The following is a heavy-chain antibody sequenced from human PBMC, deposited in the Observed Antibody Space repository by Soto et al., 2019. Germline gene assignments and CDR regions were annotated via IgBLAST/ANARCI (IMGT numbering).Heavy chain of an antibody. J-gene: IGHJ6*02. Sequence: SETLSLTCAVYGGSFSGYYWSWIRQPPGKGLEWIGEINHSGSTNYNPSLKSRVTISVDTSKDQLSLKLSSVTAADTAVYYCARGRSGGYDFWSGYPFYYYSYGMDVWGQGTTVTVSS. V-gene: IGHV4-34*01. D-gene: IGHD3-3*01. CDR2: INHSGST. CDR1: GGSFSGYY. CDR3: ARGRSGGYDFWSGYPFYYYSYGMDV.